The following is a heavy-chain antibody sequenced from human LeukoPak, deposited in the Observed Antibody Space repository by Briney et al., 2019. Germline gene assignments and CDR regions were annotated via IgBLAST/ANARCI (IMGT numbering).Heavy chain of an antibody. D-gene: IGHD3-3*01. J-gene: IGHJ4*02. CDR3: ASATGFWSGLDY. Sequence: ASVKVSCKASGYTFTGYCMHWVRQAPGQGLEWMGGIIPIFGTANYAQKFQGRVTITADKSTSTAYMELSSLRSEDTAVYYCASATGFWSGLDYWGQGTLVTVSS. CDR2: IIPIFGTA. CDR1: GYTFTGYC. V-gene: IGHV1-69*06.